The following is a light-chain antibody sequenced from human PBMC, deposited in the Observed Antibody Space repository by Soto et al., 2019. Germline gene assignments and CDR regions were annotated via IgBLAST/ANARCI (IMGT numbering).Light chain of an antibody. CDR1: QSVLYSSNNNNY. V-gene: IGKV4-1*01. J-gene: IGKJ2*01. CDR3: QQYYSTPPT. Sequence: DIVMTQSPDSLAVSLGERATINCTSSQSVLYSSNNNNYLAWYQQKPGQPPKLLIYLASSRESEVPDRFGGSGSGTDFPLTISSLQAEDVAVYYCQQYYSTPPTFGQGTKLEIK. CDR2: LAS.